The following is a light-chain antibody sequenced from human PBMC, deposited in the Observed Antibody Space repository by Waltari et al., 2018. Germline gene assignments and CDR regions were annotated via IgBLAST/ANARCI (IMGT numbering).Light chain of an antibody. V-gene: IGKV4-1*01. Sequence: DIVMTQSPDSLAVSLGERATINCKSSQSVLYSSNNKDYLAWYQHKPGQPPKLVIYWASTRESGVPDRFSGSGSGTDFTLTISSLQAEDVAVYYCQQYYSTPPTFGQGTKVEIK. J-gene: IGKJ1*01. CDR1: QSVLYSSNNKDY. CDR3: QQYYSTPPT. CDR2: WAS.